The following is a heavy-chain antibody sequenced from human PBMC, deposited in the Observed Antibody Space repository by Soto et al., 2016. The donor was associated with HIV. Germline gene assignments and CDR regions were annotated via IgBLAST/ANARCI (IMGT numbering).Heavy chain of an antibody. J-gene: IGHJ3*02. CDR1: GFTVSDSY. CDR3: ARGGYPWRLAFDI. CDR2: VYSGGNT. V-gene: IGHV3-66*01. Sequence: EAQLVESGGGLVQPGGSLRLSCAASGFTVSDSYMSWVRQVPGKGLEWVSVVYSGGNTFYADSVKGRFTTSRDNSKNTLFLQMNSLRGEDTAVYYCARGGYPWRLAFDIWGQGTMVTVSS. D-gene: IGHD1-26*01.